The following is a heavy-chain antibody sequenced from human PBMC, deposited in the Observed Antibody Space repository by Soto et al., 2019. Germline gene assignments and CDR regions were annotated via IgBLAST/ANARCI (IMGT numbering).Heavy chain of an antibody. CDR1: GGTFSTYA. CDR3: ARDEMVVATGSRTWHYYYGMDV. Sequence: QVQLVQSGAEVKKPGSSVKVSCKSSGGTFSTYAISWVRQAPGQGLEWMGGIIPIFGTANYAQKFQGRVTITADESTTTAYMELISLRSEDTAVYSCARDEMVVATGSRTWHYYYGMDVWGQGTTVTVSS. V-gene: IGHV1-69*12. J-gene: IGHJ6*02. CDR2: IIPIFGTA. D-gene: IGHD2-15*01.